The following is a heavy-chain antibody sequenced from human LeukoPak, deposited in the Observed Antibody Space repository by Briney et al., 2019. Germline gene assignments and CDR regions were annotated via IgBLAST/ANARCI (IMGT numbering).Heavy chain of an antibody. CDR3: ARQDRQQLDY. CDR2: FYSSGTT. J-gene: IGHJ4*02. D-gene: IGHD6-13*01. V-gene: IGHV4-61*02. CDR1: GDSISSGNRY. Sequence: SETLSLTCTVSGDSISSGNRYWSWVRQPAGEGREWIGRFYSSGTTKYNPSLKSRVTISLDTSKNQFSLKLSSVTAADTAVYYCARQDRQQLDYWGQGTLVTVSS.